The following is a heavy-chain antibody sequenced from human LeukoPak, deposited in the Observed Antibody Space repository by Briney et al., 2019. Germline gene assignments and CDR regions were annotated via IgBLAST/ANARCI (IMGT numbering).Heavy chain of an antibody. V-gene: IGHV4-34*01. J-gene: IGHJ5*02. Sequence: SETLSLTCAVYGGSFSGYYCSWIRQPPGKGLEWIGEINHSGSTNYNPSLKSRVTISVDTSKNQFSLKLSAVTAADPPVYYCARTVVAATLGWFDPWGQGTLVTVSS. CDR2: INHSGST. D-gene: IGHD2-15*01. CDR1: GGSFSGYY. CDR3: ARTVVAATLGWFDP.